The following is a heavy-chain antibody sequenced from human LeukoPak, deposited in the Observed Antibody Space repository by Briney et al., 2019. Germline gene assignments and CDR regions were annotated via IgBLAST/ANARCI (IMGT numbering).Heavy chain of an antibody. Sequence: GGSLRLSCAASGFIFSNHGMHWVRQAPGKGLEWVSFIHYDGREQYYADSVKGRFTISRDNSKNTLYLHMNSLRPEDTAVYFCAKENCYCGACYPFDYWGQGNLVTVSS. D-gene: IGHD2-21*02. CDR1: GFIFSNHG. V-gene: IGHV3-30*02. J-gene: IGHJ4*02. CDR3: AKENCYCGACYPFDY. CDR2: IHYDGREQ.